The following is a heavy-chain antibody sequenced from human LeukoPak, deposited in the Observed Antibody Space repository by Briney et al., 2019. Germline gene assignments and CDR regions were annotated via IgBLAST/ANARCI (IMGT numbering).Heavy chain of an antibody. CDR3: ARDDYYGSGSSNYYVMDV. J-gene: IGHJ6*02. CDR2: ISSSSSYI. CDR1: GFTFSTYS. Sequence: GGSLRLSCAASGFTFSTYSMNWVRQAPGKGLEWASSISSSSSYIYYADSVKGRFTISRDNAKNSLYLQMNSLRAEDTALYYCARDDYYGSGSSNYYVMDVWGQGTTVTVSS. D-gene: IGHD3-10*01. V-gene: IGHV3-21*01.